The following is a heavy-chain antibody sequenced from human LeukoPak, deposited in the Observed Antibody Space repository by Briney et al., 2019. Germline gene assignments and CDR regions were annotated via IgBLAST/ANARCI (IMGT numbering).Heavy chain of an antibody. D-gene: IGHD6-6*01. CDR1: GFTFDDYA. CDR3: AKLADSSSAIDAFDI. V-gene: IGHV3-9*03. CDR2: ISWNSGSI. Sequence: PGRSLRLSCAAYGFTFDDYAMHWVRQAPGKGLEWVSGISWNSGSIGYADSVKGRFTISRDSARNSLYLQMNSLRAEDMALYYCAKLADSSSAIDAFDIWGQGTMVTVSS. J-gene: IGHJ3*02.